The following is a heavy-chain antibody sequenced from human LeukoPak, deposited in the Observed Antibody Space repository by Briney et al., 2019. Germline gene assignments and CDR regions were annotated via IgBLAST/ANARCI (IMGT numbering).Heavy chain of an antibody. CDR1: GFTFDDYA. Sequence: GGSLRLSCAASGFTFDDYAMHWVRQAPGKGLEWVSLITGDCGSTYYADSVKGRFTISRDNSKNSLYLQMNSLRTEDTASYYCAKDIPRYYDILTGYWSYYGMDVWGQGTTVTVSS. CDR3: AKDIPRYYDILTGYWSYYGMDV. CDR2: ITGDCGST. V-gene: IGHV3-43*02. J-gene: IGHJ6*02. D-gene: IGHD3-9*01.